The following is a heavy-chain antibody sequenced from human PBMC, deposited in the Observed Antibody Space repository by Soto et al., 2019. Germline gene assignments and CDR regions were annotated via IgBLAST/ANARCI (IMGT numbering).Heavy chain of an antibody. CDR2: TSSSGSTI. V-gene: IGHV3-11*01. CDR1: GFTFSDYY. D-gene: IGHD6-13*01. CDR3: ARDQGIAAAGTGIYYYYGMDV. J-gene: IGHJ6*02. Sequence: QVQLVESGGGLVKPGGSLRLSCAASGFTFSDYYMSWIRQAPGKWLEWVSYTSSSGSTIYYADSVKGRFTISRDNAKNSLYLQMNSLRAEDTAVYYCARDQGIAAAGTGIYYYYGMDVWGQGTTVTVSS.